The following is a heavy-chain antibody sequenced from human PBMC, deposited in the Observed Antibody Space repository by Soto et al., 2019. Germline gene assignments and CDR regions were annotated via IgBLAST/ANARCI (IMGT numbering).Heavy chain of an antibody. CDR2: INPNNGDT. D-gene: IGHD5-12*01. CDR3: ARHSCYDYVFAY. CDR1: GYTFTGYY. J-gene: IGHJ4*02. Sequence: ASLQVSCTASGYTFTGYYIHWVQQAPGQGLEWMGWINPNNGDTNYAQKFQGRVSMTRDTSTSTAYMERSSLRFDDAAVDYCARHSCYDYVFAYSGQGTLVTVSS. V-gene: IGHV1-2*02.